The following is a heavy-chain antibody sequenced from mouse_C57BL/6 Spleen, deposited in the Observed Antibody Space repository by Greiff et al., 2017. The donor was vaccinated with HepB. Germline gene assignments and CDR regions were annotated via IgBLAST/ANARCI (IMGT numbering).Heavy chain of an antibody. CDR2: ISDGGSYT. V-gene: IGHV5-4*01. Sequence: DVQLVESGGGLVKPGGSLKLSCAASGFTFSSYAMSWVRQTPEKRLEWVATISDGGSYTYYPDNVKGRFTISRDNAKNNLYLQMSHLKSEDTAMYYCARDSSSFAYWGQGTLVTVSA. CDR3: ARDSSSFAY. CDR1: GFTFSSYA. J-gene: IGHJ3*01.